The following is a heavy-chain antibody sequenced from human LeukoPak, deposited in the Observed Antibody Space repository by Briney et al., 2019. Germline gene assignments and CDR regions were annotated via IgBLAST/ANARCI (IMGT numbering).Heavy chain of an antibody. J-gene: IGHJ4*02. V-gene: IGHV4-59*01. Sequence: PSETLSLTCTVSGGSMSSYYWSWIRQHPGKGLEWIGYIYDSGSTNYNPSFKSRVTISADTSKKEFSLKLTSVTAADTAVYYCAGGRWLQLPHYWGQGTLVTVSS. D-gene: IGHD5-24*01. CDR1: GGSMSSYY. CDR2: IYDSGST. CDR3: AGGRWLQLPHY.